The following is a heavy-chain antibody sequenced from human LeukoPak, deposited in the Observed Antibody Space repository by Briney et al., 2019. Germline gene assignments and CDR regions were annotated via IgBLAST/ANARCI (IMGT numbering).Heavy chain of an antibody. CDR1: GGTFSSYA. CDR2: IIPIFGTA. CDR3: ARSPYSSGENWFDP. V-gene: IGHV1-69*05. Sequence: GASVKVSCKASGGTFSSYAISWVRQAPGQGLEWMGGIIPIFGTANYAQKLQGRVTITTDESTSTAYTELSSLRSEDTAVYYCARSPYSSGENWFDPWGQGTLVTVSS. D-gene: IGHD6-19*01. J-gene: IGHJ5*02.